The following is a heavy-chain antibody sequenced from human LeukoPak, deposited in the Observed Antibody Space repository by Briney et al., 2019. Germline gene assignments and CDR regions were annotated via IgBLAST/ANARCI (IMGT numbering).Heavy chain of an antibody. Sequence: GASVKVSCKASGYTFTSYGISWVRQAPGQGLEWMGRIIPIFGTANYAQKFQGRVTITTDESTSTAYMELSSLRSEDTAVYYCARHPRATVTMGPYFDYWGQGTLVTVSS. CDR2: IIPIFGTA. CDR1: GYTFTSYG. CDR3: ARHPRATVTMGPYFDY. D-gene: IGHD4-17*01. V-gene: IGHV1-69*05. J-gene: IGHJ4*02.